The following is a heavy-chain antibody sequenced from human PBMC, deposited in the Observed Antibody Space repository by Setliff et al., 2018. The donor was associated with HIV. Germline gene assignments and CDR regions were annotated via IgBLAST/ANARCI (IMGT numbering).Heavy chain of an antibody. J-gene: IGHJ4*02. CDR2: IYASGRT. CDR1: GGSISSYY. D-gene: IGHD6-19*01. V-gene: IGHV4-4*07. CDR3: ARHGGGGWYERVGLYFDY. Sequence: SETLSLTCTVSGGSISSYYWSWIRQPAGKGLEWIGRIYASGRTNYNPSLKSRVTLSVDTSKNQFSLNLSSVTAADTAVYYCARHGGGGWYERVGLYFDYWGQGTLVTVSS.